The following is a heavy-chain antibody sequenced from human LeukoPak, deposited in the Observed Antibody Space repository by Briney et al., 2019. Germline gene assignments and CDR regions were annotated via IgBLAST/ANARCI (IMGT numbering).Heavy chain of an antibody. CDR2: IYTSGST. CDR1: GGSISSYY. J-gene: IGHJ3*02. V-gene: IGHV4-4*07. D-gene: IGHD3-22*01. CDR3: AWESITMIVVVTPGAFDI. Sequence: SETLSLTCTVSGGSISSYYWSWIRQRAGKGLEWIGRIYTSGSTNYNPSLKSRVTMSVDTSKNHFSLKLSSVTAADTAVYYCAWESITMIVVVTPGAFDIWGQGTMVTVS.